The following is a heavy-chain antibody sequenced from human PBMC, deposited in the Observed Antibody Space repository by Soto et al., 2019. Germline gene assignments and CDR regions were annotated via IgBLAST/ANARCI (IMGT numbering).Heavy chain of an antibody. D-gene: IGHD3-22*01. CDR1: WFSLSNARMV. V-gene: IGHV2-26*01. Sequence: PTETLTLTCTVSWFSLSNARMVVSWIRQPPGKALEWLAHIFSNDEKSYSTSLKSRLTISKDTSKSQVVLTMTNMDPVDTATYYCARIADPYYYDSSGYYDSDYWGQGTLVTVSS. J-gene: IGHJ4*02. CDR3: ARIADPYYYDSSGYYDSDY. CDR2: IFSNDEK.